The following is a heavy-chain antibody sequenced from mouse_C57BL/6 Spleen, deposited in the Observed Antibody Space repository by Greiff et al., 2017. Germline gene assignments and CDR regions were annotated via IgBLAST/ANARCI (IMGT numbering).Heavy chain of an antibody. CDR3: AREGDYGSSPWYFDY. CDR1: GFTFSSYA. J-gene: IGHJ3*01. CDR2: ISDGGSYT. D-gene: IGHD1-1*01. Sequence: EVKVEESGGGLVKPGGSLKLSCAASGFTFSSYAMSWVRQTPEKRLEWVATISDGGSYTSYPANVKGRFTISSDNAKNNLSLQMSNLKSEDTAMYYCAREGDYGSSPWYFDYWGQGTLVTVSA. V-gene: IGHV5-4*01.